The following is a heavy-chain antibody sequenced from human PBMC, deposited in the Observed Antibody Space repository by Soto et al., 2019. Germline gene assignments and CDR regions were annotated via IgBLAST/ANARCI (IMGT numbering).Heavy chain of an antibody. J-gene: IGHJ4*02. Sequence: QITLKESGPTLVRPAQTLTLTCDFSGFSLSTYHMGVAWIRQPPGKALEWLALIYWDDDKRYSPSLKDRLAISKDTSSNQVVLKITNMDPGDTATYFCAHAGDYDLLTFDHWGPGTLVTVSS. CDR1: GFSLSTYHMG. V-gene: IGHV2-5*02. D-gene: IGHD4-17*01. CDR3: AHAGDYDLLTFDH. CDR2: IYWDDDK.